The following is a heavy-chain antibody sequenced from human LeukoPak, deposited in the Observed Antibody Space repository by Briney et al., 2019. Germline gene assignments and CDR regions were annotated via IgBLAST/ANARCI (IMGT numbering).Heavy chain of an antibody. CDR2: IWYDGSNK. V-gene: IGHV3-33*08. Sequence: PGGSLRLSCAASGFTFSSYGMHWVRQAPGKGLEWVAVIWYDGSNKYYADSVKGRFTISRDNSKNTLYLQMNSLRAEDTAVYYCARDIYYDSSGLPLYYFDCWGQGTLVTVSS. J-gene: IGHJ4*02. CDR3: ARDIYYDSSGLPLYYFDC. CDR1: GFTFSSYG. D-gene: IGHD3-22*01.